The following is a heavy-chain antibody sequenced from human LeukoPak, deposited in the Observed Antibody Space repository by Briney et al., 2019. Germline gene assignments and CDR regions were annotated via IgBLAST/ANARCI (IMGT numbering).Heavy chain of an antibody. J-gene: IGHJ2*01. D-gene: IGHD5-24*01. CDR3: LREYFDL. V-gene: IGHV4-39*01. Sequence: SXTLSLXCTVSGGSISSSSYYWGWIRQPPGKGLEWIGSIYYSGITYYNPSLKSRVTISVDTSKNQFSLKLSSVTAADTAVYYCLREYFDLWGRGTLVTVSS. CDR2: IYYSGIT. CDR1: GGSISSSSYY.